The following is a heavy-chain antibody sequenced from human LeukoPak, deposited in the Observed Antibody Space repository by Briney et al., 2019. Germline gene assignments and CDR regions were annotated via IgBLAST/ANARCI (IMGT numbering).Heavy chain of an antibody. D-gene: IGHD1-26*01. Sequence: PGGSLRLSCAASGFTFSTYAMTWVRQAPGKGLEWVSAIRGDGATKFYADSVKGRFTVSRDNSKNTLYLQMNSLRAEDTAVYYCANQGGSLTEVGYYMDVWGEGTTVTVSS. CDR3: ANQGGSLTEVGYYMDV. V-gene: IGHV3-23*01. CDR1: GFTFSTYA. J-gene: IGHJ6*03. CDR2: IRGDGATK.